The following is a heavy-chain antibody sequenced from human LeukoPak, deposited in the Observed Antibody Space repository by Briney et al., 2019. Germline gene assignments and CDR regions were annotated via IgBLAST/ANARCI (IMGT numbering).Heavy chain of an antibody. D-gene: IGHD4-23*01. CDR2: IIPIFGTA. V-gene: IGHV1-69*01. CDR1: GGTFSSYA. Sequence: ASVKVSCKASGGTFSSYAISWVRQAPGQGLEWMGGIIPIFGTANYPQKFQGRVTITADESTSTAYLELSSLRSEDTAVYYCARAYDYGGNSSGSGYYYYYMDVWGKGTTVTASS. J-gene: IGHJ6*03. CDR3: ARAYDYGGNSSGSGYYYYYMDV.